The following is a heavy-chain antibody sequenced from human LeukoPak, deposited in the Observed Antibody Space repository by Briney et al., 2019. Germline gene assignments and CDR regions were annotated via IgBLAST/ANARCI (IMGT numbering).Heavy chain of an antibody. D-gene: IGHD2-8*01. CDR2: ISGSGGST. Sequence: GGSLRLSCAASGFTFSSYAMNWVRQAPGKGLEWVSSAISGSGGSTYYADSVKGRFTISRDNSKNTLYLQMNSLRADDTAVYYCARDGVEFYNWFDPWGQGTLVTVSS. CDR3: ARDGVEFYNWFDP. V-gene: IGHV3-23*01. J-gene: IGHJ5*02. CDR1: GFTFSSYA.